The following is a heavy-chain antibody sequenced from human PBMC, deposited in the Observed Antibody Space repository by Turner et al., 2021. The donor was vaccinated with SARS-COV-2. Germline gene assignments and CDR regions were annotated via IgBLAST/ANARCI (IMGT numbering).Heavy chain of an antibody. CDR3: AKQLGLYSNPMYYFDY. Sequence: QVQLVETGGGVVKPGRYMRLSCAVSEFTFSSYGMHWVRQAPGKGLEWVAVISYDGNNKYYADSVKGRFTISRDNSKNTLYLQMNSLRAEDTAVYYCAKQLGLYSNPMYYFDYWGQGTLVTVSS. CDR2: ISYDGNNK. D-gene: IGHD4-4*01. CDR1: EFTFSSYG. V-gene: IGHV3-30*18. J-gene: IGHJ4*02.